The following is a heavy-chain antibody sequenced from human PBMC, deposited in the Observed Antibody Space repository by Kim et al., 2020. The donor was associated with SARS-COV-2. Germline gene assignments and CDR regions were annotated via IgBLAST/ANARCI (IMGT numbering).Heavy chain of an antibody. J-gene: IGHJ4*02. CDR1: GFTFSRYA. V-gene: IGHV3-23*01. CDR2: ISGSGGST. D-gene: IGHD4-17*01. CDR3: AKDSGNDYVDQLDY. Sequence: GGSLRLSCAASGFTFSRYAMSWVRQAPGKGLEWVSAISGSGGSTYYAGSVKGGFTTSRDNSKKTMYLQMNSTRAEDTAVYYCAKDSGNDYVDQLDYWGQG.